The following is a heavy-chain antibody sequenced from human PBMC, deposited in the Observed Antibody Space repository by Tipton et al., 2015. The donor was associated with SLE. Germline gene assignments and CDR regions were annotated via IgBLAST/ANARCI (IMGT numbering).Heavy chain of an antibody. V-gene: IGHV4-59*12. CDR3: ARTVGATGDY. CDR2: IYYSGST. CDR1: GGSISSYY. Sequence: TLSLTCTVSGGSISSYYWSWIRQPPGKGLEWIGYIYYSGSTNYNPSLKSRVTISVDTSKNQFSLKLSSVTAADTAVYYCARTVGATGDYWGQGTLVTVSS. D-gene: IGHD1-26*01. J-gene: IGHJ4*02.